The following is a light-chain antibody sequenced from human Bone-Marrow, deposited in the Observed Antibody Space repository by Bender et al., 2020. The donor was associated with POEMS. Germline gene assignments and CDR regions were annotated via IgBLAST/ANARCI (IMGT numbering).Light chain of an antibody. CDR2: TND. Sequence: QSVLTQPPSVSGTPGQKITISCSGSSSNIGRNHVYWHRQFPGAAPKVVMYTNDQRPSGVPDRFSGSKSGTSASLAISGLRSEDEADYYCAAWDDRERIVVFGGGTKLTVL. J-gene: IGLJ2*01. V-gene: IGLV1-47*02. CDR1: SSNIGRNH. CDR3: AAWDDRERIVV.